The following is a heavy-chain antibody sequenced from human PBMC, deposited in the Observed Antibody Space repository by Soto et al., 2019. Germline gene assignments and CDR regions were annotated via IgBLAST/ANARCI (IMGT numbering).Heavy chain of an antibody. Sequence: GGSLRLSCAASGFTFSSYAMHWVRQAPGKGLEWVAVISYDGSNKYYADSVKGRFTIPRDNSKNTLYLQMNSLRAEDTAVYYCAREGGATSFDFDYWGQGTLVTVSS. D-gene: IGHD1-26*01. CDR3: AREGGATSFDFDY. J-gene: IGHJ4*02. CDR2: ISYDGSNK. CDR1: GFTFSSYA. V-gene: IGHV3-30-3*01.